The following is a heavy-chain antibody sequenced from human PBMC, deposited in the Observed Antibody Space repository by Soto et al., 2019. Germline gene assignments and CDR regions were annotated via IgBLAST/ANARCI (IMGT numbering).Heavy chain of an antibody. J-gene: IGHJ5*02. CDR3: ARRAVVAVTGSLDNWLDP. CDR2: LYYSGST. V-gene: IGHV4-39*07. Sequence: CTVSGGSISSNTYFWGWIRQPPGKGLEWIGTLYYSGSTYYNPSLKSRVTISVDTSRNQFSLKVNSVTAADTAVYYCARRAVVAVTGSLDNWLDPWGQGILVTVSS. CDR1: GGSISSNTYF. D-gene: IGHD2-21*01.